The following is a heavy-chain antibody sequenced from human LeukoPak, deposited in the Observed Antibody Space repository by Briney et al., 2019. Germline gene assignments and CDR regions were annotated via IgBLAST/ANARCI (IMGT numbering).Heavy chain of an antibody. D-gene: IGHD3-10*01. Sequence: ASVKVSCKASGGTVSSYAISWVRQAPGQGREGMGRIIPILGIANYAQKFQGRVTITADKSTSTAYMELSSLRSEDTAVYYCARQNYYYGSGSYYPFEYWGQGTLVTVSS. CDR2: IIPILGIA. CDR3: ARQNYYYGSGSYYPFEY. J-gene: IGHJ4*02. CDR1: GGTVSSYA. V-gene: IGHV1-69*04.